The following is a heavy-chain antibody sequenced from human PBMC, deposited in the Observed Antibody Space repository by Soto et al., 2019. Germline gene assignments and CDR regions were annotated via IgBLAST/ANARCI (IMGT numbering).Heavy chain of an antibody. CDR1: GFTFSSYG. CDR3: ANTYYYGSGSYYSENPFDY. J-gene: IGHJ4*02. V-gene: IGHV3-30*18. CDR2: ISYDGSNK. D-gene: IGHD3-10*01. Sequence: GGSLRLSCAASGFTFSSYGMHWVRQAPGKGLEWVAVISYDGSNKYYADSVKGRFTISRDNSKNTLYLQMNSLRAEDTAVYYCANTYYYGSGSYYSENPFDYWGQGTLVTVSS.